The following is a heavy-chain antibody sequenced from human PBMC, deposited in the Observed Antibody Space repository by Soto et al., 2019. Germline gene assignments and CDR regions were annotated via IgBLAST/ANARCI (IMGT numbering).Heavy chain of an antibody. Sequence: EVPLVESGGGLVQPGGSLRLSCAASGFTVSDNYMNWVRQAPGKGLEWVAVIYRGTTYYADSVKGRFTISRDNSKNTLYLQMSSLRPEDTAVYYCARGVDRRDYDSTGYSFDYWGQGTLVAVSS. D-gene: IGHD3-22*01. CDR1: GFTVSDNY. V-gene: IGHV3-66*01. CDR3: ARGVDRRDYDSTGYSFDY. J-gene: IGHJ4*02. CDR2: IYRGTT.